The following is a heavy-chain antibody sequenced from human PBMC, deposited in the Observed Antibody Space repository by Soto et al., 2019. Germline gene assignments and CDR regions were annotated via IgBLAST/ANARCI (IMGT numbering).Heavy chain of an antibody. CDR1: GGSFPDFA. CDR3: AITPGGSHHALYFMDI. CDR2: IIPLSTTP. V-gene: IGHV1-69*01. D-gene: IGHD3-10*01. Sequence: QVQLVQSGPEVKKPRSSVRVSCKASGGSFPDFAVSWVRQAPGKGLEWMGGIIPLSTTPNYAQRFQARVTITADVSTNTAYMDLTSLTYDDTAVYYCAITPGGSHHALYFMDIWGQGTTVTVSS. J-gene: IGHJ6*02.